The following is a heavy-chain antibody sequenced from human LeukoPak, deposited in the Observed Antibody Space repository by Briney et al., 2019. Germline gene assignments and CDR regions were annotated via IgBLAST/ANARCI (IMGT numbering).Heavy chain of an antibody. J-gene: IGHJ3*02. CDR3: ASSRNYDSSGYFGFALDI. CDR2: ISYDGSNK. D-gene: IGHD3-22*01. V-gene: IGHV3-30*04. Sequence: GGSLRLSCAASGFTFSSYAMHWVRQAPGKGLEWVAVISYDGSNKYYADSVKGRFTISRDNSKNTLYLQMNSLRAEDTAVYYCASSRNYDSSGYFGFALDIWGQGTMVTVSS. CDR1: GFTFSSYA.